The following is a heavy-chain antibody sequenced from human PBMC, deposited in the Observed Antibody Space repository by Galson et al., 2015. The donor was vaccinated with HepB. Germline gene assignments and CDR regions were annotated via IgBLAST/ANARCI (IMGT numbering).Heavy chain of an antibody. D-gene: IGHD3-16*01. CDR1: GFTFGDYW. V-gene: IGHV3-9*01. Sequence: SLRLSCAASGFTFGDYWMHWVRQAPGKGLEWVSGISWDGGSIGYADSVKGRFTISRDNAKNSLYLQMNSLRAEDTALYYCAKGTAFRGASVCAASHSCGHATMVTASP. CDR3: AKGTAFRGASVCAASHS. J-gene: IGHJ3*01. CDR2: ISWDGGSI.